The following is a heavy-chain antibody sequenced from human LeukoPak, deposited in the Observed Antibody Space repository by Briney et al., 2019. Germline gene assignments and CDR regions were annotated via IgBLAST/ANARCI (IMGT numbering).Heavy chain of an antibody. V-gene: IGHV1-69*05. CDR1: GGTFNSYA. J-gene: IGHJ5*02. CDR3: ARGGTGVAAAGRVFDP. D-gene: IGHD6-13*01. Sequence: SVTVSLKATGGTFNSYAISWVRQAPGQGLEWMGGSIPIFGTANYAQKFQGRVTITTDESTSTAYMELSSLRSEDTAVYYCARGGTGVAAAGRVFDPWGQGTLVTVSS. CDR2: SIPIFGTA.